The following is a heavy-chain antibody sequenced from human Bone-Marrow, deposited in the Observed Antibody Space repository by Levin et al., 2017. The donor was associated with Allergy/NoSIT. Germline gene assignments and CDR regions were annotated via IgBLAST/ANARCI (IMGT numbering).Heavy chain of an antibody. CDR1: GFSFSSYS. D-gene: IGHD6-19*01. CDR2: ISSSRSDI. J-gene: IGHJ4*02. CDR3: ARGGISSGWYLVDY. V-gene: IGHV3-48*02. Sequence: PGGSLRLSCVGSGFSFSSYSMNWVRQAPGKGLEWISYISSSRSDIYYADSVKGRFTISRDNAKNSLFLQMNTLRDGDTAVYYCARGGISSGWYLVDYWGQGTQVTVSS.